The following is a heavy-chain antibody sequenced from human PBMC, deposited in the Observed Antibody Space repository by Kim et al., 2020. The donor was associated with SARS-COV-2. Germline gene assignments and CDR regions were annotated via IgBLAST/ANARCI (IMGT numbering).Heavy chain of an antibody. CDR1: GVSISSGGYY. J-gene: IGHJ4*02. D-gene: IGHD3-3*01. Sequence: SETLSLTCTVSGVSISSGGYYWSWIRQHPGKGLEWIGYIYYSGSTYYNPSLKSRVTISVDTSKNQFSLKLSSVTAADTAVYYCARVVTIFGVVTTIDYWGQGTLVTVSS. V-gene: IGHV4-31*03. CDR3: ARVVTIFGVVTTIDY. CDR2: IYYSGST.